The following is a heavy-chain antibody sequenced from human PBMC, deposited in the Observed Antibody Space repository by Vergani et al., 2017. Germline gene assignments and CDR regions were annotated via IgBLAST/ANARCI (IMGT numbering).Heavy chain of an antibody. Sequence: EKQLVQSGSETKKPGESLKISCHAFGYIFSNFWIGWVRQRPGRGLECMGIIYPGDSDTRYSPSFQGQVTISADKSISTAYLQWSSLKASDTAMYYCARPGRDLVGATGAVDYWGQGTLVTVSS. CDR3: ARPGRDLVGATGAVDY. CDR1: GYIFSNFW. J-gene: IGHJ4*02. D-gene: IGHD1-26*01. V-gene: IGHV5-51*01. CDR2: IYPGDSDT.